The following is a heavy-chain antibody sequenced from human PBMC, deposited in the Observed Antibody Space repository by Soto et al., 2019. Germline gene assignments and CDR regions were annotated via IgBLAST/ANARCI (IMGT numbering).Heavy chain of an antibody. Sequence: ASVKVSCKASGYTFTGYYMHWVRQAPGQGRAGMGWVSPNSGVTTYAQKVQGRVSITRNRSISPAYMELSRLRSDATAVYSCATEGGDIVVVVAATNFYYGMDVWGQGTTVTVSS. J-gene: IGHJ6*02. CDR3: ATEGGDIVVVVAATNFYYGMDV. V-gene: IGHV1-2*02. CDR1: GYTFTGYY. CDR2: VSPNSGVT. D-gene: IGHD2-15*01.